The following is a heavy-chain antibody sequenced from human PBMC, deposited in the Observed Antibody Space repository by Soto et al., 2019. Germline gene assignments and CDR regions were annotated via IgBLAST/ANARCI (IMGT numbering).Heavy chain of an antibody. J-gene: IGHJ6*03. Sequence: PGGSLRLSCAASGFTFSSYAMSWVRQAPGKGLEWVSAISGSGGSTYYADSVKGRFTISRDNSKNTLYLQMNSLRAEDTAVYYCAKDFESRRYSSGWYMYYYMDVGGKGTTVTVS. CDR2: ISGSGGST. CDR3: AKDFESRRYSSGWYMYYYMDV. CDR1: GFTFSSYA. V-gene: IGHV3-23*01. D-gene: IGHD6-19*01.